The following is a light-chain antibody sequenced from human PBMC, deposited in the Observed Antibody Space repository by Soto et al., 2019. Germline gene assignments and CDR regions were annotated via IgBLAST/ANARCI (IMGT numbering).Light chain of an antibody. Sequence: IVLTQSPGTLSLSPGERATLSCRASQSVSSNYLAWYQQKPGQAPRLLIYGAASRATGITDRVSGSGSGTDFTLTISRLEPEDFAVYYCQQHGGSPSYTLGQGTKLEIQ. CDR2: GAA. CDR1: QSVSSNY. V-gene: IGKV3-20*01. CDR3: QQHGGSPSYT. J-gene: IGKJ2*01.